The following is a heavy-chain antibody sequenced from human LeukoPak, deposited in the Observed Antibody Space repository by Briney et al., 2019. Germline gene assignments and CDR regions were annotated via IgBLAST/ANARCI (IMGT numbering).Heavy chain of an antibody. Sequence: GGSLRLSCAASGFTFSGYGMHWVRQAPGKGLEWVAVISYDGSNKYYADSVKGRFTISRDNSKNTLYLQMNSLRAEDTAVYYCASGRYGSGSYEFDYWGQGTLVTVSS. V-gene: IGHV3-30*03. CDR2: ISYDGSNK. CDR1: GFTFSGYG. J-gene: IGHJ4*02. D-gene: IGHD3-10*01. CDR3: ASGRYGSGSYEFDY.